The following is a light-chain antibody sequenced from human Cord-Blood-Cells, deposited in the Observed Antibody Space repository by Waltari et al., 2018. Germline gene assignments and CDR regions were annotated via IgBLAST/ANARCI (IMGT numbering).Light chain of an antibody. J-gene: IGKJ2*01. CDR1: QSISSW. CDR2: KAS. Sequence: DIHMTQPPSTLSASVGDRVTITCRASQSISSWLAWYQQKPGKAPKLLIYKASSLESGVPSRFSGSGSGTEFTLTISSLQPDDFATYYCQQYNSYSYTFGQGTKLEIK. V-gene: IGKV1-5*03. CDR3: QQYNSYSYT.